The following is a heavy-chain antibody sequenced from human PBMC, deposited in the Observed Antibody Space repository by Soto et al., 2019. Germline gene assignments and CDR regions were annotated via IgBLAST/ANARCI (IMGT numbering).Heavy chain of an antibody. CDR2: MFTDVSTT. J-gene: IGHJ4*02. Sequence: EVQRVASGGGLVQPGGSLRLSCAASGFSFSGFWMHWVRQAPGKGLVWVSRMFTDVSTTYYADSVKGRFTISRDNAKSTVYLQMNSLKDEYMAGYCYVRGNAGYGHFDSLGQGTLGTVSS. V-gene: IGHV3-74*01. CDR1: GFSFSGFW. CDR3: VRGNAGYGHFDS. D-gene: IGHD1-1*01.